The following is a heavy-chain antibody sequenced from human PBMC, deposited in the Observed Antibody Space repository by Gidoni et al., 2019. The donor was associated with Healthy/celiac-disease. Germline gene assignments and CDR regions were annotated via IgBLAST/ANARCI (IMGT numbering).Heavy chain of an antibody. V-gene: IGHV4-59*01. CDR3: ARICGGDCYGLDY. J-gene: IGHJ4*02. CDR1: GCSISSYH. Sequence: QVQLQESGPGLVKPSETLSLTCTVSGCSISSYHWSWIRQPPGKGLEWIGYIYYSGSTNYNPSLKSRVTRPVDTSKNQFSLKLSSVTAADTAGYYCARICGGDCYGLDYWGQGTLVTVSS. CDR2: IYYSGST. D-gene: IGHD2-21*02.